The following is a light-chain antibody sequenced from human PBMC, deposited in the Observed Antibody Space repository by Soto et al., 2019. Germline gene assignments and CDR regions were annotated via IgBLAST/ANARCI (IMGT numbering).Light chain of an antibody. V-gene: IGKV3-15*01. CDR2: DAS. J-gene: IGKJ4*01. Sequence: ELVITQPPATLSVSPGKGATLSCKASQNVYNNLAWYQQRPGQPPRLLIYDASTRATGISARFSGSGYGTEFTLTISSLQSEDFAVYFCQQCRNWPLTFGGGTKVDIK. CDR3: QQCRNWPLT. CDR1: QNVYNN.